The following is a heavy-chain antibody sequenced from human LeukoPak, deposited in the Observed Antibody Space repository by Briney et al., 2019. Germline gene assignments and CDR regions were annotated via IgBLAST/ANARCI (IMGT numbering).Heavy chain of an antibody. CDR2: IYSGGST. CDR3: AREPQGDSSGYDAFDI. D-gene: IGHD3-22*01. CDR1: GFTVSSNY. Sequence: GGSLRLSCAASGFTVSSNYMTWVRQAPGKGLEWVSVIYSGGSTYYADSVKGRFTLSRDNPKNTLFLQMNSLRAEDTAVYYCAREPQGDSSGYDAFDIWGQGTMVTVSS. J-gene: IGHJ3*02. V-gene: IGHV3-66*01.